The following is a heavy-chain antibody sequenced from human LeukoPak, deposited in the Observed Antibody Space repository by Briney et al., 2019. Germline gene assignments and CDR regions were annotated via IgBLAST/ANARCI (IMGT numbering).Heavy chain of an antibody. CDR3: AGVDDYDSSGYPLDV. V-gene: IGHV3-11*01. CDR2: ISSSGSTI. Sequence: GGSLRLSCAASGFTFSDYYMSWIRQAPGKGLEWVSYISSSGSTIYYADSVKGRFTISRDNAKNSLYLQMNSLRAEDTAVYYCAGVDDYDSSGYPLDVWGQGTTVTVSS. J-gene: IGHJ6*02. D-gene: IGHD3-22*01. CDR1: GFTFSDYY.